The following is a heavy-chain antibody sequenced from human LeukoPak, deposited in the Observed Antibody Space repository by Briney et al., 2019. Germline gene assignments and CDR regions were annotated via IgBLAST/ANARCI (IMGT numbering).Heavy chain of an antibody. CDR3: AAFYDSSGYTFDY. J-gene: IGHJ4*02. V-gene: IGHV1-58*02. CDR2: IVVGSGNT. D-gene: IGHD3-22*01. CDR1: GFTFTSSA. Sequence: GASVKVSCKASGFTFTSSAMQWVRPARGQRLEWIGWIVVGSGNTNYAQKFQERVTITRDMSTSTAYMELSSLRSEDTAVYYCAAFYDSSGYTFDYWGQGTLVTVSS.